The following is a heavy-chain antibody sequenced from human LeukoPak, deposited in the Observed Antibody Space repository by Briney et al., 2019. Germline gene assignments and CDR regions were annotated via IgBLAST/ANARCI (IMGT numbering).Heavy chain of an antibody. D-gene: IGHD3-3*01. J-gene: IGHJ6*02. CDR3: ARGELRFLEWFRRPYGMDV. CDR1: GASVRNDY. V-gene: IGHV4-34*01. Sequence: SETLSLTCTVSGASVRNDYWSWIRQPPGKGLEWIGEINHSGSTNYNPSLKSRVTISVDTSKNQFSLKLSSVTAADTAVYYCARGELRFLEWFRRPYGMDVWGQGTTVTVSS. CDR2: INHSGST.